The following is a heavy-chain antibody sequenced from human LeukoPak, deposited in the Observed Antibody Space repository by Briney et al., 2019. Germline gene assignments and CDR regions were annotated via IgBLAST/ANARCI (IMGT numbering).Heavy chain of an antibody. CDR3: ARDGGDGYYCYYMDV. CDR1: GFTFSSYA. Sequence: TGGSLRLSCAASGFTFSSYAMSWVRQAPGKGLEWVAVISYDGSNKYYADSVKGRFTISRDNSKNTLYLQMNSLRAEDTAVYYCARDGGDGYYCYYMDVWGKGTTVTVSS. J-gene: IGHJ6*03. D-gene: IGHD5-24*01. CDR2: ISYDGSNK. V-gene: IGHV3-30*04.